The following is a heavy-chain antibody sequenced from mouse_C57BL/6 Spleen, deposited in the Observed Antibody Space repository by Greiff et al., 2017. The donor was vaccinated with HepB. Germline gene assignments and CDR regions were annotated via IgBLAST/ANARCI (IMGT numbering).Heavy chain of an antibody. V-gene: IGHV1-26*01. CDR3: ARGAFAY. CDR1: GYTFTDYY. CDR2: INPNNGGT. Sequence: EVKVVESGPELVKPGASVKISCKASGYTFTDYYMNWVKQSHGKSLEWIGDINPNNGGTSYNQKFKGKATLTVDKSSSTAYMELRSLTSEDSAVYYCARGAFAYWGQGTLVTVSA. J-gene: IGHJ3*01.